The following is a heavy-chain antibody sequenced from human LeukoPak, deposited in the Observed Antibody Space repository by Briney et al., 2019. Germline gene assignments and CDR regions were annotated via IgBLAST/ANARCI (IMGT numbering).Heavy chain of an antibody. CDR1: GFTFSSYS. V-gene: IGHV3-21*01. J-gene: IGHJ6*03. D-gene: IGHD6-13*01. Sequence: GGSLRLSCAASGFTFSSYSMNWVRQAPGKGLEWVSSISSSGYIYYADSVKGRFTISRDNAKKSLYLQMNSLSAEDKAVYYCARVIDQQLARGRFYYFYYMDVWGKGTTVTVSS. CDR2: ISSSGYI. CDR3: ARVIDQQLARGRFYYFYYMDV.